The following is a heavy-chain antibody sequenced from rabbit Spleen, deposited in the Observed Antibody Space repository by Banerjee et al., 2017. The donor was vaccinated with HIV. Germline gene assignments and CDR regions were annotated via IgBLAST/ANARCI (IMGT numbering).Heavy chain of an antibody. CDR2: IYAGSSGNT. V-gene: IGHV1S40*01. CDR3: ARDLDGVIGWNFGW. CDR1: GFSFNSGYD. D-gene: IGHD1-1*01. Sequence: QSLEESGGGLVKPEASLTLTCKASGFSFNSGYDMCWVRQAPGKGLEWIACIYAGSSGNTYYASWAKGRFTISKPSSTTVTLQMTSLTAADTATYFCARDLDGVIGWNFGWWGPGTLVTVS. J-gene: IGHJ4*01.